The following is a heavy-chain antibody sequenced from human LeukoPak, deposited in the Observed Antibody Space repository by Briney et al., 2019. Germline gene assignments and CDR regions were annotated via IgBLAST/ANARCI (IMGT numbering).Heavy chain of an antibody. CDR2: IWYDGSNK. CDR3: AKDRGEP. V-gene: IGHV3-30*02. J-gene: IGHJ5*02. CDR1: GFTFSSYG. D-gene: IGHD3-10*01. Sequence: PGGSLRLSCAASGFTFSSYGMHWVRQAPGKGLEWVAFIWYDGSNKYYADSVKGRFTISRDNSKNTLYLQMNSLRAEDTAVYYCAKDRGEPWGQGTLVTVSS.